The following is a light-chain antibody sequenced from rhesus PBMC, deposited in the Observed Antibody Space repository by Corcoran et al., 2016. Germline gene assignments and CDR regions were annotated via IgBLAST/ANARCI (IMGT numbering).Light chain of an antibody. J-gene: IGKJ3*01. CDR3: QQRNSYPFT. Sequence: DIQMTQSPSSLSASVGDKVTITCRASQGISNALAWYQQKPGKAPKLLIYAESTLQRWVPSRFSGNGSGTNFTLTISSLQPEDFAVYYCQQRNSYPFTFGPGTKLDIK. CDR1: QGISNA. CDR2: AES. V-gene: IGKV1-33*01.